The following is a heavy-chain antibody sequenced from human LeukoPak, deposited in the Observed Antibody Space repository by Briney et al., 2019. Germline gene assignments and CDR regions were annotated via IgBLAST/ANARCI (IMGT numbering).Heavy chain of an antibody. CDR2: ISGYNANR. Sequence: GASVKVSCKASGYTFTTYDITWVRQAPGQGLEWMGWISGYNANRNHAQKLQGRVTMTKDTSTSTAYMELRSLRSDDTAVYYCARSRVGDAFDIWGQGTMVTVSS. CDR3: ARSRVGDAFDI. D-gene: IGHD1-26*01. V-gene: IGHV1-18*01. CDR1: GYTFTTYD. J-gene: IGHJ3*02.